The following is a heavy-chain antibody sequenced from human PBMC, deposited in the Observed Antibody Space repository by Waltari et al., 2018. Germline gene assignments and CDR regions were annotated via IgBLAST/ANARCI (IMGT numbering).Heavy chain of an antibody. V-gene: IGHV4-38-2*01. CDR2: IYHSGST. CDR1: GYSISRGYY. Sequence: QVQLQESGPGLVKPSETLSLTCAVSGYSISRGYYWGWIRQPPGKGLEWIGSIYHSGSTYYNPSLKSRVTISVDTSKNQFSLKLSSVTAADTAVYYCARGYSSSWYGLAYWGQGTLVTVSS. J-gene: IGHJ4*02. CDR3: ARGYSSSWYGLAY. D-gene: IGHD6-13*01.